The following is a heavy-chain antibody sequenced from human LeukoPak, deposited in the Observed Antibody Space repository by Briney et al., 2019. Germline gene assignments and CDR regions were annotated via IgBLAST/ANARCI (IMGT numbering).Heavy chain of an antibody. Sequence: SETLSLTCTVSGGSISSSSYYWGWIRQPPGKGLEWIGSIYYSGTTYYNPSLKSRVTISVDTSKNQFSLKLSSVTAADTAVYYCARQDTITTPGVDYWGQGTPVTVSS. CDR2: IYYSGTT. CDR3: ARQDTITTPGVDY. CDR1: GGSISSSSYY. J-gene: IGHJ4*02. D-gene: IGHD3-3*01. V-gene: IGHV4-39*01.